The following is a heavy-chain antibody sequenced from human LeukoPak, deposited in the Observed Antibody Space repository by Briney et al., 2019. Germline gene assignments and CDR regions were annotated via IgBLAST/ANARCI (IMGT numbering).Heavy chain of an antibody. CDR1: GGTFSTYA. J-gene: IGHJ6*03. Sequence: SVKVSRKASGGTFSTYAINWVRQAPGQGLEWMGGIIPVFGSANYAQKFQGRLTITADKSTSTAYMELNSLRYDDTAVYYCARAYSSSSGYMDVWGKGTTVTVSS. CDR3: ARAYSSSSGYMDV. CDR2: IIPVFGSA. D-gene: IGHD6-6*01. V-gene: IGHV1-69*06.